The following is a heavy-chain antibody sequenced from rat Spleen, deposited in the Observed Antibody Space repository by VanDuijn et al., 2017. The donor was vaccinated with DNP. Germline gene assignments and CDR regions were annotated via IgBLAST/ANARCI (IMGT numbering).Heavy chain of an antibody. CDR3: ARSNYGGGSFAY. D-gene: IGHD1-11*01. CDR1: GFSLTSYN. Sequence: QVQLKESGPGLVQPSQTLSLTCTVAGFSLTSYNVHWVRQPPGKGLAWMGVIWKNGATRYNSAPKSQLSISRDTSKSQVLLKMNSLQTEDTAMYFCARSNYGGGSFAYWGQGTLVTVSS. V-gene: IGHV2-41*01. J-gene: IGHJ3*01. CDR2: IWKNGAT.